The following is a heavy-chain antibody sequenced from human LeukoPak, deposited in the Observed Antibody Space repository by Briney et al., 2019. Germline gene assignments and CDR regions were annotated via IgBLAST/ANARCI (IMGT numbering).Heavy chain of an antibody. V-gene: IGHV3-23*01. Sequence: GGSLRLSCAASGFTFSKYAMSWVRQAPGKGLEWVSSISVSGSTTNYADSVKGRFTISRDNSKNTLFLQLNSLRAEDTAVYFCAKRLYCSSTTCYGFDSWGQGALVRVSS. D-gene: IGHD2-2*01. CDR3: AKRLYCSSTTCYGFDS. CDR2: ISVSGSTT. J-gene: IGHJ4*02. CDR1: GFTFSKYA.